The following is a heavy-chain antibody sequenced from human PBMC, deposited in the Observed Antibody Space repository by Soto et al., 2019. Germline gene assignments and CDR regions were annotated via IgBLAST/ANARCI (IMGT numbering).Heavy chain of an antibody. D-gene: IGHD2-21*02. CDR1: GFTFSSSGFTFSSFA. V-gene: IGHV3-23*01. Sequence: GGSLRLSCAASGFTFSSSGFTFSSFAMSWVRQAPGKGLEWVSGFTGRGDSMYYADSVKGRFTISRDKSKNTLYLQMNSLRVEDTAVHYCAKDRCGGDCYFFDSWGQGTLVTVSS. J-gene: IGHJ4*02. CDR3: AKDRCGGDCYFFDS. CDR2: FTGRGDSM.